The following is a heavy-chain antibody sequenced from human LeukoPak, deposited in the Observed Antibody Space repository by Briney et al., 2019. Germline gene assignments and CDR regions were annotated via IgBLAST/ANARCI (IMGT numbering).Heavy chain of an antibody. CDR1: GFTVSSNY. D-gene: IGHD3-22*01. J-gene: IGHJ4*02. CDR3: ARDEYYYDSTWGFFDY. CDR2: IYSGGST. Sequence: GGSLRLSCAASGFTVSSNYMSWVRQAPGKGLEWVSVIYSGGSTYYADSVKGRFTISRDNPKNTLYLQMNSLRAEDTAVYYCARDEYYYDSTWGFFDYWGQGTLVTVSS. V-gene: IGHV3-66*01.